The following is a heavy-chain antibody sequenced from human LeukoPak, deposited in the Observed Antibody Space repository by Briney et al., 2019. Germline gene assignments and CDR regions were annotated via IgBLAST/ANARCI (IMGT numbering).Heavy chain of an antibody. CDR1: GFSFSSYW. Sequence: PGGSLRLSCAASGFSFSSYWMNWVRQAPGKGLEWVGNINQDGSGKYYVDSVKGRFTISRDNAMNSLYLQMNSLRAEDTAVYYCARGSDIVVVVAATGGDYFDYWGQGTLVTVSS. J-gene: IGHJ4*02. CDR3: ARGSDIVVVVAATGGDYFDY. V-gene: IGHV3-7*01. D-gene: IGHD2-15*01. CDR2: INQDGSGK.